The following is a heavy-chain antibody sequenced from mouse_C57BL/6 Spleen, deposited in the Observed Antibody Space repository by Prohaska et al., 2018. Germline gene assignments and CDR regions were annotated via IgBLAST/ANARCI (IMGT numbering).Heavy chain of an antibody. Sequence: HGKSLEWIGVINPYNGGTSYNQKFKGKVTLTVDKSSSTAYMELNSMTSEDSAVYYCARAAIYYGSRYDAMDYWGQGTSVTVSS. CDR3: ARAAIYYGSRYDAMDY. CDR2: INPYNGGT. J-gene: IGHJ4*01. V-gene: IGHV1-19*01. D-gene: IGHD1-1*01.